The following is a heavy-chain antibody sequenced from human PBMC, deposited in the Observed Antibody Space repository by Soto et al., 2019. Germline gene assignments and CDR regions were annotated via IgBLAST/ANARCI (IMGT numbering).Heavy chain of an antibody. V-gene: IGHV3-7*03. Sequence: EGQLVESGGGLVQPGESLRLSCAGSGFTFNSSWMSWVRQAPGKGLEWVAKVQQDGSEKYYVDSVKGRFTISRDNAKNSVYLQMNRLRGEDTAVYYCARGGLHRSGYEYYYYYYGLDVWGQGTTVTVAS. J-gene: IGHJ6*02. D-gene: IGHD5-12*01. CDR2: VQQDGSEK. CDR3: ARGGLHRSGYEYYYYYYGLDV. CDR1: GFTFNSSW.